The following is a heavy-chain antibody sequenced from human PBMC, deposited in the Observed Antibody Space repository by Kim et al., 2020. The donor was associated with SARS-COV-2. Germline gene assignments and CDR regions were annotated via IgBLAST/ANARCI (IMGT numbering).Heavy chain of an antibody. Sequence: ASVKVSCKASGYTFTSYGISWVRQAPGQGLEWMGWISAYNGNTNYAQKLQGRVTMTTDTSTSTAYMELRSLRSDDTAVYYCARSRSDYDFWSGYLALYYYGMDVWGQGTTVTVSS. V-gene: IGHV1-18*01. D-gene: IGHD3-3*01. CDR1: GYTFTSYG. CDR3: ARSRSDYDFWSGYLALYYYGMDV. J-gene: IGHJ6*02. CDR2: ISAYNGNT.